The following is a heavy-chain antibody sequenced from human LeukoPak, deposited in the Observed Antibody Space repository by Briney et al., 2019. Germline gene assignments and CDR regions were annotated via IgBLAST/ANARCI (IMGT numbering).Heavy chain of an antibody. D-gene: IGHD1-26*01. CDR3: ARSAVVGATADY. V-gene: IGHV5-10-1*01. Sequence: GESLRISFKASGYSFTSYWISWVRQTPGKGLEWMGRIDPSDSYTNYSPSFQGHVTISADKSISTAYLQWNTLKASDTAMYYCARSAVVGATADYWGQGTLVTVSS. CDR1: GYSFTSYW. J-gene: IGHJ4*02. CDR2: IDPSDSYT.